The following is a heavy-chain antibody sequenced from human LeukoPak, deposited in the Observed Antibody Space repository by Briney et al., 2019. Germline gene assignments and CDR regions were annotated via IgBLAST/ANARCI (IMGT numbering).Heavy chain of an antibody. Sequence: PSETLSLTCAAYGGSLSHYYWSWIRQPPGKGLEWIGEINHSGSTNYNPSLKSRVTISVDMSKNQFSLELTSVTAADTAVYYCARGPASGSNFAWFDPWGQGTLVTVSS. CDR1: GGSLSHYY. CDR2: INHSGST. J-gene: IGHJ5*02. V-gene: IGHV4-34*01. CDR3: ARGPASGSNFAWFDP. D-gene: IGHD3-10*01.